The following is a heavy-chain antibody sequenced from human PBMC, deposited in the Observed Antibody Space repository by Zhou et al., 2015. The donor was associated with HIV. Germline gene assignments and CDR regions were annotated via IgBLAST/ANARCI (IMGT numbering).Heavy chain of an antibody. CDR3: AGHFLSDTRIRSRPWT. CDR1: GGTFSNYA. J-gene: IGHJ4*02. V-gene: IGHV1-69*09. CDR2: NIPNFGVS. Sequence: QVQLVQSRAEVKKPGSSVKVSCKASGGTFSNYAISWVRQAPGHGLEWVGRNIPNFGVSNYAQKFQGRVTITADKSTGTAYMELSSLRSDDTAVYYCAGHFLSDTRIRSRPWTWAQGTLVTVSS. D-gene: IGHD1-1*01.